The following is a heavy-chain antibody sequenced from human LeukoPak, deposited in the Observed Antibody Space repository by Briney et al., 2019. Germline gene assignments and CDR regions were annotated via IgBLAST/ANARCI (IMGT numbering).Heavy chain of an antibody. CDR1: GGTFSSYA. CDR3: ARDPSNSGYDYLYYFDY. CDR2: IIPIFGTA. Sequence: SVKVSCKASGGTFSSYAISWVRQAPGQGLEWMGGIIPIFGTANYAQKFQGRVTITADESTSTAYMELSSLRSEDTAVYYCARDPSNSGYDYLYYFDYWGQGTLVTVSS. V-gene: IGHV1-69*01. J-gene: IGHJ4*02. D-gene: IGHD5-12*01.